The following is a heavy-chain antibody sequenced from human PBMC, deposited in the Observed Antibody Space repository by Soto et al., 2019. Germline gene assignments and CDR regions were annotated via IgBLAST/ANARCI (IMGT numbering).Heavy chain of an antibody. D-gene: IGHD2-2*02. CDR2: IIPIFGTA. CDR1: GGTFSSYA. V-gene: IGHV1-69*01. Sequence: QVQLVQSGAEVKKPGSSVKVSCKASGGTFSSYAISWVRQAPGQGLEWMGGIIPIFGTANYAQKFQGRVTITADEDTSTAYMELSSLRSEDTAVYYCARAYCSSTSCYTFGWTYYGMDVWGQGPTVTVSS. J-gene: IGHJ6*02. CDR3: ARAYCSSTSCYTFGWTYYGMDV.